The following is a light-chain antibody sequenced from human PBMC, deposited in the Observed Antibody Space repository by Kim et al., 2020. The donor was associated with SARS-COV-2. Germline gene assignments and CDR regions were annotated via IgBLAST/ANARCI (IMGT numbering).Light chain of an antibody. V-gene: IGKV3-15*01. Sequence: LSVSPGERASFSCRASQNIRSNLIWFQKKLGQAPRLLIYSACFRATGVPARFSGSGSGTEFTITITDLQSEDFGVYYCQQSTDLGSFGQGTKLEI. CDR1: QNIRSN. CDR3: QQSTDLGS. CDR2: SAC. J-gene: IGKJ2*03.